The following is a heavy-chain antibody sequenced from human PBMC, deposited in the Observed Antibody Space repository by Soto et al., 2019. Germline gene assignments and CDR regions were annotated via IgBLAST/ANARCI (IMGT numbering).Heavy chain of an antibody. J-gene: IGHJ6*02. Sequence: SETLSLTCAVYGGSFSGYYWSWIRQPPGKGLEWIGEINHSGSTNYNPSLKSRVTISVDTSKNQFSLYLQMNSLRAEDTAVYYCARFYYDSSGYLPSPYYYYYGMDVWGQGTTVTVSS. V-gene: IGHV4-34*01. CDR2: INHSGST. CDR3: ARFYYDSSGYLPSPYYYYYGMDV. D-gene: IGHD3-22*01. CDR1: GGSFSGYY.